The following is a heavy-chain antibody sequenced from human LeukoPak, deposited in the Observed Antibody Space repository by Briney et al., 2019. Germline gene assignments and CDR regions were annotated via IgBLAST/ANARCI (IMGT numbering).Heavy chain of an antibody. CDR1: GGSISSYY. CDR3: ARFKPYPMDSILDYGKEWFGEDYYYYYYMDV. V-gene: IGHV4-59*01. CDR2: IYYSGST. D-gene: IGHD3-10*01. Sequence: SETLSLTCTVSGGSISSYYWSWIRQPPGKGLEWIGYIYYSGSTNYNPSLKSRVTISVDTSKNQFSLKLSSVTAADTAVYYCARFKPYPMDSILDYGKEWFGEDYYYYYYMDVWGKGTTVTVSS. J-gene: IGHJ6*03.